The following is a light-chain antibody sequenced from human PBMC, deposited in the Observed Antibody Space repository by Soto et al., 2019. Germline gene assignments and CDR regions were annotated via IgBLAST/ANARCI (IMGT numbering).Light chain of an antibody. CDR2: EGS. Sequence: QSALTQPASVSGSPGQSITISCTGTSSDVGSYNLVSWYQQHPDKAPKLMIYEGSKRPSGVSNRFSGSKSGNTASLTISGLQAEDEADSYCCSYAGSSTFVFGTGTKLTVL. CDR3: CSYAGSSTFV. V-gene: IGLV2-23*01. CDR1: SSDVGSYNL. J-gene: IGLJ1*01.